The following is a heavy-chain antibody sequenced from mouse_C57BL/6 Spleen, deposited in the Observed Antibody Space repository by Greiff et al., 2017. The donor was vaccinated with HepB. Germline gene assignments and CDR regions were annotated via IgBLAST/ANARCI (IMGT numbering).Heavy chain of an antibody. CDR1: GYTFTDYN. J-gene: IGHJ1*03. Sequence: EVQLQQSGPELVKPGASVKIPCKASGYTFTDYNMDWVKQSHGKSLEWIGDINPNNGGTIYNQKFKGKATLTVDKSSSTAYMELRSLTSEETAVYYCARGDYYGRYWYFDVWGTGTTVTVSS. V-gene: IGHV1-18*01. CDR3: ARGDYYGRYWYFDV. D-gene: IGHD1-1*01. CDR2: INPNNGGT.